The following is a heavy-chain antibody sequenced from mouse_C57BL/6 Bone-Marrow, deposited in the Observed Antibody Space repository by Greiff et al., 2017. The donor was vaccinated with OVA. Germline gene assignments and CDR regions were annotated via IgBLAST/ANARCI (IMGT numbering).Heavy chain of an antibody. D-gene: IGHD2-5*01. CDR3: ARRAYYSNWWYFDV. CDR1: EYEFPSHD. Sequence: EVQLMESGGGLVQPGESLKLSCESNEYEFPSHDMSWVRKTPEKRLELVAAINSDGGSTYYPDTMERRFIISRDNTKKTLYLQMSSLRSEDTALYYCARRAYYSNWWYFDVWGTGTTVTVSS. V-gene: IGHV5-2*01. J-gene: IGHJ1*03. CDR2: INSDGGST.